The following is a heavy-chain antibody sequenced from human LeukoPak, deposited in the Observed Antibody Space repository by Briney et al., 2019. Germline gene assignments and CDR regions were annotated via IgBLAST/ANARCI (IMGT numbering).Heavy chain of an antibody. V-gene: IGHV3-74*01. CDR1: GFTFSSYW. CDR2: INSDGSST. Sequence: GGSLRLSCAAPGFTFSSYWMHWVRQAPGKGLVWVSRINSDGSSTSYADSVKGRFTISRDNAKNTLYLQMNSLRAEDTAVYYCARIASSGAFDIWGQGTMVTVSS. D-gene: IGHD2-21*01. CDR3: ARIASSGAFDI. J-gene: IGHJ3*02.